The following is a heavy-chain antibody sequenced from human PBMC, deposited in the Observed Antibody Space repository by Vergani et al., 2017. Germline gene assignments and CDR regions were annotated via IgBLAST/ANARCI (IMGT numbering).Heavy chain of an antibody. CDR3: ARSAKDYDILTGYYYMDV. CDR2: IYYSGST. CDR1: GGSISSYY. D-gene: IGHD3-9*01. J-gene: IGHJ6*03. Sequence: QVQLQESGPGLVKPSETLSLTCTVSGGSISSYYWSWIRQPPGKGLEWIGYIYYSGSTNYNPSLKSRVTISVDTSKNQFSLKLSSVTAADTAVYYCARSAKDYDILTGYYYMDVWGKGTTVTVSS. V-gene: IGHV4-59*12.